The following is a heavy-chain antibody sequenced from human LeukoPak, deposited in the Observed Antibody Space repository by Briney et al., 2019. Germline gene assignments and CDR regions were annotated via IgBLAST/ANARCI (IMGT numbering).Heavy chain of an antibody. CDR3: ARSYYYDYRQIDY. CDR1: GDSISASSYY. D-gene: IGHD3-22*01. J-gene: IGHJ4*02. CDR2: IYYSGST. V-gene: IGHV4-39*01. Sequence: SETLSLTCTVSGDSISASSYYWGWIRQPPGKGLEWLGSIYYSGSTYYNPSLKSRVTISVDTSKNQFSLNLYSVTAADTAVFYCARSYYYDYRQIDYWGQGTLVSVSS.